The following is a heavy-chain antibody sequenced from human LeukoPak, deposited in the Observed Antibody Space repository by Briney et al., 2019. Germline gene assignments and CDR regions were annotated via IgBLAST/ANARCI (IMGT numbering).Heavy chain of an antibody. J-gene: IGHJ4*02. CDR3: AREEDGRGIGSYFDY. CDR1: GFIFSSYG. D-gene: IGHD3-10*01. Sequence: PGGSLILSCAAAGFIFSSYGMHWVRQAAGKGLEWVVVISYDGSNKYYADSVRRRFTISRDNYKNTLYLQMNSRRAADTAAYSCAREEDGRGIGSYFDYWGQGTLVTVSS. CDR2: ISYDGSNK. V-gene: IGHV3-30*03.